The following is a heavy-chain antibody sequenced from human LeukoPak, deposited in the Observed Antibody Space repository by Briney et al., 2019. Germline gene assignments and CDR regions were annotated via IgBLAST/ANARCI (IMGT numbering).Heavy chain of an antibody. CDR3: ATGGRGYGNERGDFDS. CDR1: GGSISSGGYS. J-gene: IGHJ3*02. Sequence: SETLSLTCAVSGGSISSGGYSWRWIRQPPGEGLEWIGYIYHSGSTYYNPSRKSRITISVDRSNNQFSRKLSSVTAAATADKYCATGGRGYGNERGDFDSWGPGTMVTVSS. V-gene: IGHV4-30-2*01. D-gene: IGHD5-12*01. CDR2: IYHSGST.